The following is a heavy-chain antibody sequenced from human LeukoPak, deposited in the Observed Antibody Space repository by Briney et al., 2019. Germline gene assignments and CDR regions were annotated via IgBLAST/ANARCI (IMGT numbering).Heavy chain of an antibody. CDR1: GYTFTSYG. CDR2: ISAYNGNT. J-gene: IGHJ4*01. V-gene: IGHV1-18*01. Sequence: GASVKVSCKASGYTFTSYGISWVRQAPGQGLEWMGWISAYNGNTNYAQKLQGRVTMTTDTSTSTAYMELRSLRSDDTAVYYCARGRGESYYDSSGYYCYFDYWGQEPWSPSPQ. CDR3: ARGRGESYYDSSGYYCYFDY. D-gene: IGHD3-22*01.